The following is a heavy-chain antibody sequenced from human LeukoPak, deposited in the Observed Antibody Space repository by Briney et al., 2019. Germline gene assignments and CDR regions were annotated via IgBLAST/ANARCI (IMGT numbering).Heavy chain of an antibody. CDR1: GFTFSGYA. CDR2: ISGDSSQI. V-gene: IGHV3-48*01. Sequence: GGSLRLSCAASGFTFSGYAMNWVRQAPGKWLEWISYISGDSSQIFYADSVKGRFTTSRDNAKNSLHLQMSSLRVEDTALYYCVRDQGAPDYWGQGTLLTVSS. CDR3: VRDQGAPDY. D-gene: IGHD1-26*01. J-gene: IGHJ4*02.